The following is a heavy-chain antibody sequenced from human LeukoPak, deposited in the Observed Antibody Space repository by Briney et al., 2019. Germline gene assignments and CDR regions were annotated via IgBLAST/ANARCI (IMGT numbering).Heavy chain of an antibody. CDR1: GYTFISYA. D-gene: IGHD3-10*01. Sequence: ASVKVSCKASGYTFISYAMNWVRQAPGQGLGGLGWINTNTGNPTYAQGFTGRFVFSLDTSVSTAYLQISSLKAEDTAVYYCARELNVLLWFGEFDYWGQGTLVTVSS. CDR3: ARELNVLLWFGEFDY. J-gene: IGHJ4*02. CDR2: INTNTGNP. V-gene: IGHV7-4-1*02.